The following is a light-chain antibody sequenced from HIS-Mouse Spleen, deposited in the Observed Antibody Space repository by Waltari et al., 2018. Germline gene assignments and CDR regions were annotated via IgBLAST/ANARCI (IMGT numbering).Light chain of an antibody. CDR2: AAS. J-gene: IGKJ1*01. V-gene: IGKV1-39*01. CDR1: QRISSY. CDR3: QQSYSTPGT. Sequence: DIQMTQSPSSLSAPVGDRVTITCRASQRISSYLNWYQQKPGKAPKLLIYAASSLQSGGPSRFSGSGSGTDFTLTISSLQPEDFATYYCQQSYSTPGTFGQGTKVEIK.